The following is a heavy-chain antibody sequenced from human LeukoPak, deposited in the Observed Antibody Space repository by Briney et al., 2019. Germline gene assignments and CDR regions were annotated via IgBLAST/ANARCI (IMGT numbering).Heavy chain of an antibody. J-gene: IGHJ3*02. CDR3: ARSIVVVVAAADAFDI. Sequence: PSQTLSLTCTVSGGSISSGGYYWSWIRQHPGKGLEWIGYIYYSGSTYYNPSLKSRVTISVDTSKNQFSLKLSSVTAADTAVYYCARSIVVVVAAADAFDIWGQGTMVTVSS. CDR1: GGSISSGGYY. D-gene: IGHD2-15*01. V-gene: IGHV4-31*03. CDR2: IYYSGST.